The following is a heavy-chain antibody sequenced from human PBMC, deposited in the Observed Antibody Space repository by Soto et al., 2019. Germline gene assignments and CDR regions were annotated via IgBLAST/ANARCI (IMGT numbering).Heavy chain of an antibody. CDR3: ARDQSLDHVSLPGYSSGWWFWFDP. CDR2: ISSSSSYI. D-gene: IGHD6-19*01. Sequence: EVQLVESGGGLVKPGGSLRLSCAASGFTFSSYSMNWVRQAPGKGLEWVSSISSSSSYIYYADSVKGRFTISRDNAKNSLYLQMNSLRAEDTAVYYCARDQSLDHVSLPGYSSGWWFWFDPWGQGTLVTVSS. CDR1: GFTFSSYS. V-gene: IGHV3-21*01. J-gene: IGHJ5*02.